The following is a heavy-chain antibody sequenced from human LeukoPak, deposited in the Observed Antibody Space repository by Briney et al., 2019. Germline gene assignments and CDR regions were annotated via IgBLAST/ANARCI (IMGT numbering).Heavy chain of an antibody. Sequence: SETLSLTCTVSGGSINNYYWNWIRQPPGKGLEWIGYIYYSGSTSYNPSLKSRVTISVDTSKSQFSLKLSSVTAAGTAVYYCARTAYDSSGYYYEGQLNFDYWGQGTLVTVSS. V-gene: IGHV4-59*01. CDR3: ARTAYDSSGYYYEGQLNFDY. J-gene: IGHJ4*02. D-gene: IGHD3-22*01. CDR1: GGSINNYY. CDR2: IYYSGST.